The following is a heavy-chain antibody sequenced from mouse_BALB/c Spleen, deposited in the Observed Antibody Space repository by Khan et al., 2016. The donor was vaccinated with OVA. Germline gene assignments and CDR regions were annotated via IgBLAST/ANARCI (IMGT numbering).Heavy chain of an antibody. V-gene: IGHV2-3*01. CDR3: AIIYYGYDWFAY. CDR1: GFSLISYG. J-gene: IGHJ3*01. D-gene: IGHD2-2*01. Sequence: QVQLKQSGPGLVAPSQSLSITCTVSGFSLISYGVSWVRQPPGKGLEWLGVIWGDGSTNYHSALISRLSISKDNSKSQVFLKLNSLQPDDTATYYCAIIYYGYDWFAYWGQGTLVTVSA. CDR2: IWGDGST.